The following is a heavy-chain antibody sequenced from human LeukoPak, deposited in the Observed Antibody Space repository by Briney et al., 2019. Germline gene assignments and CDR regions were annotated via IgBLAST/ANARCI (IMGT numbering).Heavy chain of an antibody. CDR3: AKDLGAAAFEAMDV. D-gene: IGHD6-13*01. CDR2: ISGSGGST. J-gene: IGHJ6*02. V-gene: IGHV3-23*01. Sequence: GGSLRLSCAASGFTFSSYAMSGVRQAPGKGLEWVSAISGSGGSTYSADHVKGRFTISRDNSKNTLYLQMNSLRAEDTAVYYCAKDLGAAAFEAMDVWGQGTTVTVSS. CDR1: GFTFSSYA.